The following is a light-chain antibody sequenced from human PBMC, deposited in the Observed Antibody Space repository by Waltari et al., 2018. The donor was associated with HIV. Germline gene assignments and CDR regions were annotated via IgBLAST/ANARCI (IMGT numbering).Light chain of an antibody. CDR3: ASYISSSSPE. CDR1: SSDLRIYNS. CDR2: GVS. J-gene: IGLJ3*02. V-gene: IGLV2-14*01. Sequence: QSALTHPASVSGSPGQSITISCTGTSSDLRIYNSVSWYQHHPGKAAKFIIYGVSSRPAGVSSRFSGSISANTASLTISGLQAEDAAVYFCASYISSSSPEFGGGTKVTVL.